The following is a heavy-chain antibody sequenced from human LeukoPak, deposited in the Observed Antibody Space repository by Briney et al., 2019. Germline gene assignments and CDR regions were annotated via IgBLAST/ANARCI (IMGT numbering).Heavy chain of an antibody. Sequence: ASVKVSCKASGYTFTSYGISWVRQAPGQGLEWMGWISAYNGNTNYAQKLQGRVTMTTDTSTSTAYMELRSLRSDDTAVYYCARVKDIVVVVAATGWFDPWGQGTLVTVSS. CDR1: GYTFTSYG. CDR2: ISAYNGNT. CDR3: ARVKDIVVVVAATGWFDP. V-gene: IGHV1-18*01. J-gene: IGHJ5*02. D-gene: IGHD2-15*01.